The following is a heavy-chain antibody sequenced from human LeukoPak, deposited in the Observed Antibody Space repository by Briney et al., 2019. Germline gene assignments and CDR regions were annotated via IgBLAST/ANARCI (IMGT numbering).Heavy chain of an antibody. V-gene: IGHV3-7*01. CDR3: ARALPLLKYSSSWYVPASYYFDY. Sequence: GGSLRLSCAASGFTFSSYWMSWVRQAPGKGLEWVANIKQDGSEKYYVDSVKGRFTISRDNAKNSLYLQMNSLRAEDTAVYYCARALPLLKYSSSWYVPASYYFDYWGQGTLVTVSS. CDR1: GFTFSSYW. J-gene: IGHJ4*02. CDR2: IKQDGSEK. D-gene: IGHD6-13*01.